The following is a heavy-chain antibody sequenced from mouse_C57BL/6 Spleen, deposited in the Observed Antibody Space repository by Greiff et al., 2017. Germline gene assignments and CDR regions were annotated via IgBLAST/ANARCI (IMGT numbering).Heavy chain of an antibody. Sequence: QVQLQQSGAELARPGASVKLSCKASGYTFTSYGISWVKQRTGQGLEWIGEIYPGSGDTSYNEKFKGKATLTADKSSSTAYMELRSLTSEDSAVYFCARDYDRYFDVWGTGTTVTVSS. CDR3: ARDYDRYFDV. CDR1: GYTFTSYG. D-gene: IGHD2-4*01. V-gene: IGHV1-81*01. CDR2: IYPGSGDT. J-gene: IGHJ1*03.